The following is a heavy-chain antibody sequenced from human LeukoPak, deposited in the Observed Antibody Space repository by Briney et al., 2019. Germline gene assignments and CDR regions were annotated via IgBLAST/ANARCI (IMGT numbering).Heavy chain of an antibody. Sequence: ASVKVSCKVSGYTLTELSMHWVRQAPGKGLEWMGGFDPEDGETIYAQKFQGRVTMTRTTSISTAYMELSSLRSEDTAVYYCARYGRNSVGDYWGQGTLVTVSS. CDR1: GYTLTELS. D-gene: IGHD4-23*01. V-gene: IGHV1-24*01. CDR2: FDPEDGET. J-gene: IGHJ4*02. CDR3: ARYGRNSVGDY.